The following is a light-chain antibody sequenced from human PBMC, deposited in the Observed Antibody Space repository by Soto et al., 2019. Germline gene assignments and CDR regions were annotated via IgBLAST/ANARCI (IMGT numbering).Light chain of an antibody. J-gene: IGKJ1*01. CDR2: DAS. CDR1: QSVSNN. V-gene: IGKV3-15*01. Sequence: EIVLTQSPGTLSLSPGERATLSCRASQSVSNNYLAWYQQKPGQAPRLFIYDASTRATGIPARFSGSGSGTEFTLTISSLQSEDFAVYYCQQYNSYSEAFGQGTKVDI. CDR3: QQYNSYSEA.